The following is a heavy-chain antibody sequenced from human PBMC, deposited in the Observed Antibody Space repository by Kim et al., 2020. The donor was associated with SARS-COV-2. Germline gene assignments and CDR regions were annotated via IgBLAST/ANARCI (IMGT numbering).Heavy chain of an antibody. J-gene: IGHJ6*02. CDR1: GFTFSSYG. CDR2: IWYDGSNK. Sequence: GGSLRLSCAASGFTFSSYGMHWVRQAPGKGLEWVAVIWYDGSNKYYADSVKGRFTISRDNSKNTLYLQMNSRRAEDTAVYYCARDRYNWNYQRGMDVWGQGTPVTVSS. V-gene: IGHV3-33*08. CDR3: ARDRYNWNYQRGMDV. D-gene: IGHD1-7*01.